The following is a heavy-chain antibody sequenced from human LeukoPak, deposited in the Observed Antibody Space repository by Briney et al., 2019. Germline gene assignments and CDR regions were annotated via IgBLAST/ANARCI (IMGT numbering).Heavy chain of an antibody. J-gene: IGHJ1*01. CDR1: GLSFSSYA. Sequence: QPGGSLRLSCAASGLSFSSYAMSWVRHAPGKGLEWVSSISGSGGSTYYADSVKGRFTISRDNSKNTLYLQMNSLRAEDTAVYYCANDITRYYYDSSGYYQEQHWGQGTLVTVSS. CDR3: ANDITRYYYDSSGYYQEQH. D-gene: IGHD3-22*01. CDR2: ISGSGGST. V-gene: IGHV3-23*01.